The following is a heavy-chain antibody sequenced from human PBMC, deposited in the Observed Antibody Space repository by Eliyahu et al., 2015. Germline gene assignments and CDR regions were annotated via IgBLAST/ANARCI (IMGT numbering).Heavy chain of an antibody. V-gene: IGHV3-7*01. CDR2: IKQDESEK. CDR1: GFXFXXXW. D-gene: IGHD3-16*01. J-gene: IGHJ1*01. Sequence: EVQLVESGGGLVKPGGSVRLSCAASGFXFXXXWMSWVRQAPGKGLEWVANIKQDESEKDYVDSVKGRFTISRDNAKNSLYLQMNSLRVEDTTIYYCVRDQEGDSVDAEYFHHWGPGTLVTVSS. CDR3: VRDQEGDSVDAEYFHH.